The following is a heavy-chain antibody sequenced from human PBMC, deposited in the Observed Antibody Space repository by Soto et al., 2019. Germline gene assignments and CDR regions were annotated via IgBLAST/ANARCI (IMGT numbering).Heavy chain of an antibody. CDR1: GYTFTSYA. D-gene: IGHD3-10*01. Sequence: ASVKVSCKASGYTFTSYAMNWVRQAPGQRLEWMGWINAGNGNTKYSQKFQGRVTITTDTSTSTAYMELRSLRSDDTAVYYCARGYYYGSGRPTPGGMDVWGQGTTVTVSS. CDR3: ARGYYYGSGRPTPGGMDV. CDR2: INAGNGNT. J-gene: IGHJ6*02. V-gene: IGHV1-3*01.